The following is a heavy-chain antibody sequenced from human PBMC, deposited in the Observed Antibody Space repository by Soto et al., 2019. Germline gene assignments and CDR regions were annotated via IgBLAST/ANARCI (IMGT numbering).Heavy chain of an antibody. CDR1: GFTFSNYG. CDR3: AKDVAAATNQLYNWFDP. CDR2: ISYDGSLK. Sequence: QVQLVESGGGVVQPGTSLRLSCAASGFTFSNYGIHWVRQAPGKGLEWVAVISYDGSLKFYTESVKGRFTISRDNSRNTLYLQMSSLRAEDTAVYYCAKDVAAATNQLYNWFDPWGQGTLVTVSS. J-gene: IGHJ5*02. V-gene: IGHV3-30*18. D-gene: IGHD2-2*01.